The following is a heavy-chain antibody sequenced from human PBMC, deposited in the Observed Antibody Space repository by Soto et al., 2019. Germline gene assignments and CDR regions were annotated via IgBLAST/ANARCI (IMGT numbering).Heavy chain of an antibody. J-gene: IGHJ4*02. CDR2: ISSSGNTI. D-gene: IGHD3-22*01. CDR1: GFTFSDYY. CDR3: AKMSSENYYDPVFS. V-gene: IGHV3-11*01. Sequence: QVQLVESGGGLVQTSGSLRIACVASGFTFSDYYMSWVRQAPGTGLEWVSYISSSGNTIYYADSVKGRFTISSDNAKNSVYLQMNSLRAEDTDLYFCAKMSSENYYDPVFSWGQGTLVTVSS.